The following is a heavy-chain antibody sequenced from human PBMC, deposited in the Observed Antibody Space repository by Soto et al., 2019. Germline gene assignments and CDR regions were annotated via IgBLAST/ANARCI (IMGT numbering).Heavy chain of an antibody. CDR2: ISYDGSNK. V-gene: IGHV3-30*18. CDR1: GVTFSSYG. D-gene: IGHD2-2*01. Sequence: GGSLRLSCAASGVTFSSYGMHWVRQAPGKGLEWVAVISYDGSNKYYADSVKGRFTISRDNSKNTLYLQMNSLRAEDTAVYYCAKDSVLCFFLLSAPSDYGMYVCGQGNTV. CDR3: AKDSVLCFFLLSAPSDYGMYV. J-gene: IGHJ6*02.